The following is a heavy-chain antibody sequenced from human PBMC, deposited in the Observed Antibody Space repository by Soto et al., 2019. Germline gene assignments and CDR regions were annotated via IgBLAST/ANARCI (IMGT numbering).Heavy chain of an antibody. J-gene: IGHJ4*02. CDR1: GFIFSDYY. CDR3: VRDYRPFDS. D-gene: IGHD4-4*01. Sequence: QVQLVESGGGLVKPGGSLRLSCAASGFIFSDYYMSWIRQAPGQGLQFVSYISSGGGTTSYAASVKGRFTISRDNADNSLYLQMNSLRAEDTAIYYCVRDYRPFDSWGQGTLVTVST. CDR2: ISSGGGTT. V-gene: IGHV3-11*01.